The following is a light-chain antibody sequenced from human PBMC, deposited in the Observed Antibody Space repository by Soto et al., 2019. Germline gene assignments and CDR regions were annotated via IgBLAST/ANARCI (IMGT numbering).Light chain of an antibody. J-gene: IGKJ1*01. CDR2: GAS. Sequence: VLSQGADARSLNQRERVALASRASQSLSNSNFVWYQQKPGQAPRLLIYGASSRATGVLDRFSGGGSGTHFPLTIGSLEPDEFAVYYCQQFLTSLPWTFGQGTKVDIK. CDR3: QQFLTSLPWT. CDR1: QSLSNSN. V-gene: IGKV3-20*01.